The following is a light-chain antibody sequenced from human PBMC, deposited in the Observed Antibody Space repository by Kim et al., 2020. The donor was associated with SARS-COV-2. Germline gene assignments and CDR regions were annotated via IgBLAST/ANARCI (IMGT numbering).Light chain of an antibody. CDR2: QDS. CDR1: KLGDKY. J-gene: IGLJ2*01. Sequence: SYELTQPPSVSVSPGQTASITCSGDKLGDKYACWYQQKPGQSPVLVIYQDSKRPSGIPERFSGSNSGTTATLTISGTQAMDEADYYCQAWDSSAAYVVFG. V-gene: IGLV3-1*01. CDR3: QAWDSSAAYVV.